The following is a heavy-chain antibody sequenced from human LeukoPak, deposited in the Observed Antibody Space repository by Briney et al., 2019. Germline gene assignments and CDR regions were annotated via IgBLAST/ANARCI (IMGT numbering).Heavy chain of an antibody. CDR3: AKVSVSGGHFDY. CDR1: GFTFSSYG. V-gene: IGHV3-30*18. J-gene: IGHJ4*02. D-gene: IGHD2-15*01. Sequence: PGGSLRLSCAASGFTFSSYGTHWVRQAPGKGLEWVAVISYDGSNKYYADSVKGRFTISRDNSKNTLYLQMNSLRAEDTAVYYCAKVSVSGGHFDYWGQGALVTVSS. CDR2: ISYDGSNK.